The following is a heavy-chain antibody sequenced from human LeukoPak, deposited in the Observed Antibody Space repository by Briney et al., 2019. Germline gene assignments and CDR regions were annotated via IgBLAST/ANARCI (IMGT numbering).Heavy chain of an antibody. CDR1: GFTFSSYS. D-gene: IGHD3-22*01. Sequence: PGGSLRLSCAVSGFTFSSYSMNWVRQAPGKGLEWVSSISSSSSYIYYADSVKGRFTISRDNAKNSLYLQMNSLRAEDTAVYYCARERGGYDSSGYFDAFDIWGQGTMVTVSS. J-gene: IGHJ3*02. CDR2: ISSSSSYI. CDR3: ARERGGYDSSGYFDAFDI. V-gene: IGHV3-21*01.